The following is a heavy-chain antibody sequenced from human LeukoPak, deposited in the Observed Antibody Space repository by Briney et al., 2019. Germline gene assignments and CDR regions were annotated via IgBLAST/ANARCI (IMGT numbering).Heavy chain of an antibody. CDR2: IYYSGST. CDR3: ARDWFGELTGIDP. D-gene: IGHD3-10*01. J-gene: IGHJ5*02. Sequence: SETLSLTCAVYGGSFSGYYWSWIRQPPGKGLEWIGYIYYSGSTYYNPSLKSRVTISVDTSKNQFSLKLSSVTAADTAVYYCARDWFGELTGIDPWGQGTLVTVSS. CDR1: GGSFSGYY. V-gene: IGHV4-30-4*01.